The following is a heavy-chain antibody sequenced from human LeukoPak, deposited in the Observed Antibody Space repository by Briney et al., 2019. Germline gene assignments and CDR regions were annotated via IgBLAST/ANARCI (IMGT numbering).Heavy chain of an antibody. V-gene: IGHV3-21*01. Sequence: GGSLRLSCASSGFTFSSHSMNWVREAPGKGLEWGSSISSSSSYIYYADAVKGRFTISRDNAKNSLYLQMNSLRGEDTAVYYCARFGVVIPTEVWGQGTTVTVSS. CDR1: GFTFSSHS. CDR2: ISSSSSYI. D-gene: IGHD3-3*01. CDR3: ARFGVVIPTEV. J-gene: IGHJ6*02.